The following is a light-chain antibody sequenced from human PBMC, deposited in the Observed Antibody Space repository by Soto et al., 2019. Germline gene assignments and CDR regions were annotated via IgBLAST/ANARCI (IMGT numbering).Light chain of an antibody. Sequence: QLVLTQPPSASGTPGQRVTISCSGSSSNIGSNYVYWYQQLPGTAPKLLIYRNNQRPSGVPDRFSGSKSGTSASLAFSGLRSEDEADYYCAAWDDSLSGLVFGGGTKLTVL. V-gene: IGLV1-47*01. CDR3: AAWDDSLSGLV. CDR1: SSNIGSNY. CDR2: RNN. J-gene: IGLJ2*01.